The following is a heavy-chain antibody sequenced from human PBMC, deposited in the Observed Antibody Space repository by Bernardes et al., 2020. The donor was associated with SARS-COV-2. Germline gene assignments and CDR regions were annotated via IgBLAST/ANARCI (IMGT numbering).Heavy chain of an antibody. J-gene: IGHJ3*02. D-gene: IGHD2-8*01. Sequence: GGSLRLSRAASGFTFSSYWMHWVRQAPGKGLVWVSRINSDGSSTSYADSVKGRFTISRDNAKNTLYLQMNSLRAEDTAVYYCARDRNNDADAFDIWGQGTMVTVSS. CDR3: ARDRNNDADAFDI. CDR2: INSDGSST. V-gene: IGHV3-74*01. CDR1: GFTFSSYW.